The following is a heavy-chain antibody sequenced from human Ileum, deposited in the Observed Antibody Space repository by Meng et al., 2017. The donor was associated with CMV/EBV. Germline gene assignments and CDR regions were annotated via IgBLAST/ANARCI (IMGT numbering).Heavy chain of an antibody. CDR1: GFAVSSTY. CDR3: ARDQLVALDS. Sequence: GGSLRLSCAASGFAVSSTYMTWIRQAPGKGLEWVSVLYPGGSIYYADSVQGRVTIARDTSTNTLFLHMNSLRVDATALYYCARDQLVALDSWGQGTLVTVSS. V-gene: IGHV3-66*02. CDR2: LYPGGSI. J-gene: IGHJ4*02. D-gene: IGHD2-8*02.